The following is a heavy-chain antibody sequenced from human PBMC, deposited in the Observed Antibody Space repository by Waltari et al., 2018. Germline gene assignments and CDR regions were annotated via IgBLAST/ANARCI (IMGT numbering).Heavy chain of an antibody. CDR1: GFTFSSSS. CDR3: ARGGTAMAKGFDY. CDR2: ISSSSSYI. J-gene: IGHJ4*02. Sequence: EVQLVESGGGRVEPGGSLRLSCAPSGFTFSSSSMHWVAEAPGKGLEWVSSISSSSSYIYYADSVKGRFTISRDNAKNSLYLQMNSLRAEDTAVYYCARGGTAMAKGFDYWGQGTLVTVSS. V-gene: IGHV3-21*01. D-gene: IGHD5-18*01.